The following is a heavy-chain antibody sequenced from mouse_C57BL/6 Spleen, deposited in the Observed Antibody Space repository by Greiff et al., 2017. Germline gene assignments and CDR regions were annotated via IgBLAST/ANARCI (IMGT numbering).Heavy chain of an antibody. CDR1: GYAFSSYW. J-gene: IGHJ2*01. CDR2: IYPGDGDT. CDR3: ASSPYYYGSSYFDY. D-gene: IGHD1-1*01. Sequence: QVQLKESGAELVKPGASVKISCKASGYAFSSYWMNWVKQRPGKGLEWIGQIYPGDGDTNYNGTFKGKAPLTADKTSSTAYMHLRSLTSEDSSVYFCASSPYYYGSSYFDYWGQGTTLTVSS. V-gene: IGHV1-80*01.